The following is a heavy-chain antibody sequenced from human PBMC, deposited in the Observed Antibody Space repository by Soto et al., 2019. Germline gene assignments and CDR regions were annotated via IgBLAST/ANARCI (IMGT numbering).Heavy chain of an antibody. D-gene: IGHD4-17*01. Sequence: QVQLVESGGGVVQPGRSLRLSCAASGFTFSSYGMQWVRQAPGKGLEWVAVISYDGSNKYYADSVKGRFTISRDNSKNTLYLQMNSLRAEDTAVYYCAKGEFGAVTTFFPFDYWGQGTLVTVSS. V-gene: IGHV3-30*18. CDR2: ISYDGSNK. CDR3: AKGEFGAVTTFFPFDY. J-gene: IGHJ4*02. CDR1: GFTFSSYG.